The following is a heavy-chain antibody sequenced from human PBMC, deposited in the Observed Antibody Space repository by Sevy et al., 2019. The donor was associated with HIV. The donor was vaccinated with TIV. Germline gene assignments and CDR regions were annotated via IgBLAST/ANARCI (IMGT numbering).Heavy chain of an antibody. D-gene: IGHD6-19*01. CDR2: IKSKTDGGST. CDR1: GFTFSTAW. CDR3: ATNTTGWYPSLDS. V-gene: IGHV3-15*05. Sequence: GGSLRLSCTASGFTFSTAWMSWVRQAPGKGLEWIGRIKSKTDGGSTDYAAPVKGRFNMSRDDSKHTVFVQMNSLTIEDTAVYYCATNTTGWYPSLDSWGQGTLVTVSS. J-gene: IGHJ4*02.